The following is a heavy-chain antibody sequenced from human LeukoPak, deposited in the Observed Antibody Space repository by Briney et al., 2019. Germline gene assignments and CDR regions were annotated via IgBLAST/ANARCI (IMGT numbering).Heavy chain of an antibody. J-gene: IGHJ4*02. CDR1: GGTFSSYA. CDR2: IIPIFGTA. V-gene: IGHV1-69*05. D-gene: IGHD3-22*01. Sequence: EASVKVSCKASGGTFSSYATSWVRQAPGQGLEWMGGIIPIFGTANYAQKFQGRVTITTDESTRTAYMELSSLRSEDTAVYYCANSESSSGYYYNYWGQGTLVTVSS. CDR3: ANSESSSGYYYNY.